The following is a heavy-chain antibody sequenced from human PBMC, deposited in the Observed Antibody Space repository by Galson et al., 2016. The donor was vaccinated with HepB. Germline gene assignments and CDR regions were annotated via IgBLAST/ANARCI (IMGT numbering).Heavy chain of an antibody. CDR3: ARPGYCSGGRCYSLYQH. Sequence: SCKASGGTFSSYAIGWVRQAPGQGLEWMGGIIPIFGTANHAQKFQGRVTITADESTNTAYMELSSLRSEDTALYYCARPGYCSGGRCYSLYQHWGQGTLVTVSS. V-gene: IGHV1-69*01. J-gene: IGHJ1*01. CDR1: GGTFSSYA. CDR2: IIPIFGTA. D-gene: IGHD2-15*01.